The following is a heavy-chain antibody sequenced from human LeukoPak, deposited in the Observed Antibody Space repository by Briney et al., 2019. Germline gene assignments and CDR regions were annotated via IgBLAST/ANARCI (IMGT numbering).Heavy chain of an antibody. J-gene: IGHJ6*02. CDR3: AKGGGIQLWTPYYYYYGMDV. CDR1: GLTFNNYA. D-gene: IGHD5-18*01. Sequence: GGSLRLSCAASGLTFNNYAMNWVRQAPGKGLEWVSAISGSGGSTYYADSVKGRFTISRDNSKNTLYLQMNSLRAEDTAVYYCAKGGGIQLWTPYYYYYGMDVWGQGTTVTVSS. V-gene: IGHV3-23*01. CDR2: ISGSGGST.